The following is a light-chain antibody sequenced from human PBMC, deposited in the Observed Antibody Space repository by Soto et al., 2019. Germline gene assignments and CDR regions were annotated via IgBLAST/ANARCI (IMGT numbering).Light chain of an antibody. J-gene: IGKJ1*01. CDR1: QSISSW. V-gene: IGKV1-5*03. Sequence: DIQMTQSPSTLSASVGDRVTITCRASQSISSWLAWYQQKPGKAPKLLIYKASSLESGVPSRFSGSGSGTEFTLTISSLQPDDFALYYCQQYNSYSPNRTFGKGTKVEIK. CDR3: QQYNSYSPNRT. CDR2: KAS.